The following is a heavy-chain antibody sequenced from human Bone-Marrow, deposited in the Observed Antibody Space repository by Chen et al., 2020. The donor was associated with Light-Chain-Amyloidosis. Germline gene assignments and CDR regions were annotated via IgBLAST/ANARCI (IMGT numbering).Heavy chain of an antibody. CDR1: GDTLTKYT. CDR3: ARVQYCTGGTCYSDALDI. Sequence: QVQFVQSGAEVKKPGASVKISCKASGDTLTKYTLHWVRQAPGQRLEWMGWTNAANSNTEYSQKFQGRVTRTRDTSANTSYIELSSLSSEDPAVYYCARVQYCTGGTCYSDALDIWGQGTMVTVSS. D-gene: IGHD2-15*01. CDR2: TNAANSNT. J-gene: IGHJ3*02. V-gene: IGHV1-3*01.